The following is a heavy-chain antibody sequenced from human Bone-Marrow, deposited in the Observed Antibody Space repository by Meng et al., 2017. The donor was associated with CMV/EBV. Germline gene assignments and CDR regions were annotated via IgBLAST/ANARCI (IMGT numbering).Heavy chain of an antibody. J-gene: IGHJ6*02. CDR3: ASLSFWSGYYGSPVPYYYYGMDV. V-gene: IGHV3-21*01. D-gene: IGHD3-3*01. Sequence: GESLKISCAASGFTFSSYSMNWVRQAPGKGLEWVSSISSSSSYIYYADSVKGRFTISRDNAKNSLYLQMNSLRAEDTAVYYCASLSFWSGYYGSPVPYYYYGMDVWGQGTTVTVSS. CDR1: GFTFSSYS. CDR2: ISSSSSYI.